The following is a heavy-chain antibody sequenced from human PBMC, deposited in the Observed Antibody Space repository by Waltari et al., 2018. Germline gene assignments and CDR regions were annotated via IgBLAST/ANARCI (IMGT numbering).Heavy chain of an antibody. V-gene: IGHV4-4*02. CDR1: GDYMSTTDY. D-gene: IGHD2-15*01. CDR3: ARDRGRGLYLDS. J-gene: IGHJ4*02. CDR2: GRGDGNA. Sequence: QLRLQESGPGLVKPSGTLSLTCAVSGDYMSTTDYWSWVRQPPGKGLEWIGQGRGDGNANYSPSCASRLTISLYRSNGQFSLKVTSATAADTAVYYCARDRGRGLYLDSWGPGTLVTVSP.